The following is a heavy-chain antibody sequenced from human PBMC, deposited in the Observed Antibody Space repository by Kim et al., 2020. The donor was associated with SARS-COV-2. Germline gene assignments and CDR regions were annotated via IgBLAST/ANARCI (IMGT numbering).Heavy chain of an antibody. CDR2: ISYDGSNK. CDR3: ARRLGAYCSGGSCYSLLPLDY. CDR1: GFTFSSYA. J-gene: IGHJ4*02. V-gene: IGHV3-30-3*01. D-gene: IGHD2-15*01. Sequence: GGSLRLSCAASGFTFSSYAMHWVRQAPGKGLEWVAVISYDGSNKYYAESVKGRFTISRDNSKNTLYLQMNSLRAEDTAVYYCARRLGAYCSGGSCYSLLPLDYWGQGTLVTVSS.